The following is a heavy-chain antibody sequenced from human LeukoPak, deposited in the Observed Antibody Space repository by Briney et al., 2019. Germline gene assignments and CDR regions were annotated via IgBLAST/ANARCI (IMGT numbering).Heavy chain of an antibody. Sequence: GGSLRLSCAASGFTFSSYWMSWVRQAPGKGLEWVANIQQDGSEKYYVDSVKGRFTISRDNAKNSLYLQMNSLRAEDTAVYYCARAEKNIVVVPAATYYYYYYYMDVWGKGTTVTVSS. V-gene: IGHV3-7*01. CDR2: IQQDGSEK. CDR1: GFTFSSYW. J-gene: IGHJ6*03. CDR3: ARAEKNIVVVPAATYYYYYYYMDV. D-gene: IGHD2-2*01.